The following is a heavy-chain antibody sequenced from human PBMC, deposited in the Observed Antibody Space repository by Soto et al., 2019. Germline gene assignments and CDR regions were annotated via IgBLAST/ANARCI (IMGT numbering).Heavy chain of an antibody. CDR2: IYHSGNT. J-gene: IGHJ4*02. D-gene: IGHD3-10*01. CDR3: ARRWGEGRVDY. CDR1: GGSISSSNW. V-gene: IGHV4-4*02. Sequence: QVQLQESGPGLVKPSGTLSLTCAVSGGSISSSNWWSWVRQPPGKGLEWIGEIYHSGNTNYNPSLKSRVTMAVDKSRNPFSLKLSSVPAADTAVYYCARRWGEGRVDYWGQGTLVTVSS.